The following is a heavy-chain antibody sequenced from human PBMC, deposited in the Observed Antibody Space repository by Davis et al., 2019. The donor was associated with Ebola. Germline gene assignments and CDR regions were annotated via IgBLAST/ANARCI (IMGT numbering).Heavy chain of an antibody. CDR2: IKQDGSEK. V-gene: IGHV3-7*03. D-gene: IGHD3-10*01. CDR1: GFTFSKYW. Sequence: GESLKISCAASGFTFSKYWMNWVRQAPGKGLEWVANIKQDGSEKYYVDSVKGRFSISRDNAKNSLELQMKSLRAEDTAVYYCAREATVLLWFDELFETRGYSYMDVWGKGTTVTVSS. CDR3: AREATVLLWFDELFETRGYSYMDV. J-gene: IGHJ6*03.